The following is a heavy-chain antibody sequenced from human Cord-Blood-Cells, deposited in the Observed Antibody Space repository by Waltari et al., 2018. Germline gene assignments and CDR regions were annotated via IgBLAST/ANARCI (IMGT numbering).Heavy chain of an antibody. CDR3: ARDSGGYSSSYYFDY. Sequence: QVQLVESGGGVVQPGRSLRLSCEASGFTFSSFGMHWVRRAPGKGLEWVAVIWYDGSNKYYADSVKGRFTISRDNSKNTLYLQMNSLRAEDTAVYYCARDSGGYSSSYYFDYWGQGTLVTVSS. CDR1: GFTFSSFG. D-gene: IGHD6-6*01. J-gene: IGHJ4*02. CDR2: IWYDGSNK. V-gene: IGHV3-33*01.